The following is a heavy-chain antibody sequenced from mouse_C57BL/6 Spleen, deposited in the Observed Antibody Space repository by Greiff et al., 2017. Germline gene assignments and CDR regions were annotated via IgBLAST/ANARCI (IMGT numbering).Heavy chain of an antibody. CDR3: ARQGTAHPAWFAY. CDR1: GFTFSSYT. CDR2: ISGGGGNT. Sequence: EVHLVEPGGGLVKPGGSLKLSCAASGFTFSSYTMSWVRQTPEKRLEWVATISGGGGNTYYPDSVKGRFTITRDNAKNTLYRQMSSLRSEDTALYCCARQGTAHPAWFAYWGQGTLVTVSA. J-gene: IGHJ3*01. D-gene: IGHD3-2*02. V-gene: IGHV5-9*01.